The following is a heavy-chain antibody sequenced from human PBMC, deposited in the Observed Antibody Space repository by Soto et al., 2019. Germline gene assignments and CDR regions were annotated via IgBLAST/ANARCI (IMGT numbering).Heavy chain of an antibody. CDR3: ARDLGSYYDSSGPFDY. V-gene: IGHV3-30-3*01. CDR1: GFTFSSYA. D-gene: IGHD3-22*01. Sequence: ESGGGVVQPGRSLRLSCAASGFTFSSYAMHWVRQAPGKGLEWVAVISYDGSNKYYADSVKGRFTISRDNSKNTLYLQMNSLRAEDTAVYYCARDLGSYYDSSGPFDYWGQGTLVTVSS. CDR2: ISYDGSNK. J-gene: IGHJ4*02.